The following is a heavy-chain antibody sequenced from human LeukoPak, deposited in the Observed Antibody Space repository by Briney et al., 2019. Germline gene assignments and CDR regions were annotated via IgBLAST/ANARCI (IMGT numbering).Heavy chain of an antibody. V-gene: IGHV3-7*01. J-gene: IGHJ4*02. CDR1: GFTFENYW. CDR2: IKQDGSVE. CDR3: ARWAGVIES. D-gene: IGHD3-10*01. Sequence: GGSLRLSCAASGFTFENYWMYWVRQTPGKGPEWVANIKQDGSVEHYLDSVKGRFTISRDNAKNSPILQMNSLRAEDTAVYYCARWAGVIESWGQGTLVTVSS.